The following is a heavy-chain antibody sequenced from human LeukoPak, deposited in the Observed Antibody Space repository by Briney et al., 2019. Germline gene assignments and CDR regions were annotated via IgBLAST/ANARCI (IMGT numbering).Heavy chain of an antibody. CDR1: GFTFSSYS. CDR2: ISDTGSTI. Sequence: GGSLRLSCAASGFTFSSYSMNWVRQAPGTGLEWVSYISDTGSTIYYADPVEGRFTISRDIAKQSVFLQMTSLRVEDTAVYYCARLSAMVRGPEDIFYFEYWGLGTLVTVSS. CDR3: ARLSAMVRGPEDIFYFEY. V-gene: IGHV3-48*04. D-gene: IGHD3-10*01. J-gene: IGHJ4*02.